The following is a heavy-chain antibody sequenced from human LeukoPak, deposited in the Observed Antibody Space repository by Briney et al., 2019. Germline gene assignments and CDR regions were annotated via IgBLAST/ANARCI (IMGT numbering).Heavy chain of an antibody. Sequence: PSETLSLTCAVYGGSFSGYYWSWIRQPPGKGLEWIGEINHSGSTYYNASLKSRGSISIDTSKNQFSLRLTSVTAADTAVYYCARQTGSGLFILPGGQGTLVTVSS. CDR2: INHSGST. CDR1: GGSFSGYY. J-gene: IGHJ4*02. D-gene: IGHD3/OR15-3a*01. V-gene: IGHV4-34*01. CDR3: ARQTGSGLFILP.